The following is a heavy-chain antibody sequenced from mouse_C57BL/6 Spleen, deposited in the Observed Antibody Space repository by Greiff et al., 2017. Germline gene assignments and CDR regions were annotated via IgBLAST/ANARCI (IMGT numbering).Heavy chain of an antibody. CDR1: GYTFTDYY. CDR2: INPNNGGT. J-gene: IGHJ1*03. V-gene: IGHV1-26*01. Sequence: EVQLQQSGPELVKPGASVKISCKASGYTFTDYYMNWVKQSPGKSLEWIGDINPNNGGTSYNQKFKGKATLTVDKSSSTAYMELRSLTSEDSAVYYCARRKEGYYSKEYFDVWGTGTTVTVSS. CDR3: ARRKEGYYSKEYFDV. D-gene: IGHD2-5*01.